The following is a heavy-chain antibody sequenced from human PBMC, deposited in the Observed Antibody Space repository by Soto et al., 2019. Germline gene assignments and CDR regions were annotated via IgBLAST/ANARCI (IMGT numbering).Heavy chain of an antibody. Sequence: SETLSLTCAVSGGSISSSNWWSWVRQPPGKGLEWIGEIYHSGSTNYNPSLKSRVTISVDKSKNQFSLKLSSVTAADTAVYYCARVKSGIVVVPAAMGVRWFDPWGQGTLVTVS. CDR2: IYHSGST. CDR3: ARVKSGIVVVPAAMGVRWFDP. V-gene: IGHV4-4*02. J-gene: IGHJ5*02. CDR1: GGSISSSNW. D-gene: IGHD2-2*01.